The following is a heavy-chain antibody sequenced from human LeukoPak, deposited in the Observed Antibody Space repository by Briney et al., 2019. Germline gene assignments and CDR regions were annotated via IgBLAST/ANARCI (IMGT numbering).Heavy chain of an antibody. Sequence: GASVKVSCKVSGYTLTELSMHWVRQAPGKGLEWMGGFDPEDGETIYAQKFHGRVTMTEDTSTDTAYMELSSLRSEDTAVYYCATVRYGPDAFDIWGQGTMVTVSS. J-gene: IGHJ3*02. CDR3: ATVRYGPDAFDI. CDR1: GYTLTELS. D-gene: IGHD5-18*01. CDR2: FDPEDGET. V-gene: IGHV1-24*01.